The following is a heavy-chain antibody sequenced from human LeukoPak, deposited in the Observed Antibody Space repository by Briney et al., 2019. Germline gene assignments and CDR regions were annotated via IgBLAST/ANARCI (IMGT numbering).Heavy chain of an antibody. CDR1: KFIFSNYG. CDR2: IYSGGST. V-gene: IGHV3-66*01. D-gene: IGHD5-12*01. Sequence: GGSLRLSCAASKFIFSNYGMSWVRQAPGKGLEWVSVIYSGGSTYYADSVKGRFTISRDNSKNTLYLQMNSLRAEDTAVYYCAMNYDWMDYWGQGTLVTVSS. J-gene: IGHJ4*02. CDR3: AMNYDWMDY.